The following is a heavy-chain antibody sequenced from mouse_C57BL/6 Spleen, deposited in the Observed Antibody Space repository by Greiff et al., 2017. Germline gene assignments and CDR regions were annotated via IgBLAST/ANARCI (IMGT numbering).Heavy chain of an antibody. J-gene: IGHJ2*01. V-gene: IGHV1-62-2*01. D-gene: IGHD4-1*01. CDR1: GYTFTEYT. CDR2: FYPGGGSI. CDR3: ARHEDNWYYCDY. Sequence: QVQLKQSGAELVKPGASVKLSCKASGYTFTEYTIHWVKQRSGQGLEWIGWFYPGGGSIKYNEKFKDKATLTADKSSSTVYMELMRLTSADAAVYCCARHEDNWYYCDYWGQGTTLTVSS.